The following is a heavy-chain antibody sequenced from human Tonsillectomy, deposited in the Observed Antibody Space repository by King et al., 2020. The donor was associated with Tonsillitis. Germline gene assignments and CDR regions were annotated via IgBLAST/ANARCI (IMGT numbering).Heavy chain of an antibody. V-gene: IGHV4-38-2*02. J-gene: IGHJ6*02. Sequence: QLQESGPGLVRPSETLSLNCSVSGSSISAGYYWAWLRQTPGQGLEWIGSIYHSGITVNNPSLKSRVTLSVDRSKNQFFLKLASVTAADTAVYYCARGLRLDGSGPGDYYGLDVWGQGTTVSVSS. CDR3: ARGLRLDGSGPGDYYGLDV. CDR1: GSSISAGYY. CDR2: IYHSGIT. D-gene: IGHD3-10*01.